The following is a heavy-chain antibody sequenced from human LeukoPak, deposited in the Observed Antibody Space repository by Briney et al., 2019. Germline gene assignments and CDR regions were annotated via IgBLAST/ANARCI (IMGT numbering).Heavy chain of an antibody. CDR3: ARDLLWFRGGFDP. Sequence: ASVKVSCKASGYTFTSYDINWVRQATGQGLEWMGWMNPNSGNTGYAQKFQGRVTMTRNTSISTAYMELSSLRSEDTAVYHCARDLLWFRGGFDPWGQGTLVTVSS. CDR1: GYTFTSYD. CDR2: MNPNSGNT. J-gene: IGHJ5*02. D-gene: IGHD3-10*01. V-gene: IGHV1-8*01.